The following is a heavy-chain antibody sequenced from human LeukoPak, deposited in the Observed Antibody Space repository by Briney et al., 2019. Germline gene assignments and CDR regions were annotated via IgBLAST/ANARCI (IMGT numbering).Heavy chain of an antibody. D-gene: IGHD5-12*01. J-gene: IGHJ4*02. CDR1: GVTVITTY. CDR2: IYTGGNT. Sequence: GGSLRLSCSASGVTVITTYMSWVRQAPGKGLECVSVIYTGGNTYYADSVKGRFTISRHNSENKIYLQMDSLRPEDTAVYYCARGGYNGHDPYYFDSWGQGSLVTVSS. V-gene: IGHV3-53*04. CDR3: ARGGYNGHDPYYFDS.